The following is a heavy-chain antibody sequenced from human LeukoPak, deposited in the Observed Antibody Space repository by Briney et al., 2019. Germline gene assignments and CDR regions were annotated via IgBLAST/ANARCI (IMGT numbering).Heavy chain of an antibody. Sequence: PGGSLRLSCAASGFTVSSNYMSWVRRAPGKGLEWVSVIYSGGSTYYADSVKGRFTISRDNSKNTLYPQMNSLRAEDTAVYYCARFHYDSSGYQGMDVWGQGTTVTVSS. CDR3: ARFHYDSSGYQGMDV. CDR1: GFTVSSNY. D-gene: IGHD3-22*01. CDR2: IYSGGST. J-gene: IGHJ6*02. V-gene: IGHV3-66*01.